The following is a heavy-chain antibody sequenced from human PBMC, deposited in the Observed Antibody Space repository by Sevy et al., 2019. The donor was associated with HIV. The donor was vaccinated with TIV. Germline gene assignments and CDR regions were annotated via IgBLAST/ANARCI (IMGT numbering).Heavy chain of an antibody. Sequence: SETLSLTCTVSGGSITNYYWGWIRQPPGMRLEWIGYIHSSGNTNSNPSLKSRVTISVDTSKNQFSLNLNSVTAADTAVYYCARYMGSGTSFDYWGLGTLVTVSS. CDR1: GGSITNYY. J-gene: IGHJ4*02. CDR2: IHSSGNT. V-gene: IGHV4-59*13. CDR3: ARYMGSGTSFDY. D-gene: IGHD6-13*01.